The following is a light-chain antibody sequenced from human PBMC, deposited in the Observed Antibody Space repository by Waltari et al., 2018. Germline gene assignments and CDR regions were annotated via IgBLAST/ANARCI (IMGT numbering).Light chain of an antibody. J-gene: IGLJ3*02. CDR3: YSSAMSAFVV. CDR2: GVT. CDR1: SSDIGSYNF. V-gene: IGLV2-23*02. Sequence: QSALTQPASVSGSPGQSITISCTGTSSDIGSYNFVSWYQHHPGKAPKLILYGVTKRPSGVSERFSGSKSGDTASLTISGLHAEDDADYYCYSSAMSAFVVFGGGTKLTVL.